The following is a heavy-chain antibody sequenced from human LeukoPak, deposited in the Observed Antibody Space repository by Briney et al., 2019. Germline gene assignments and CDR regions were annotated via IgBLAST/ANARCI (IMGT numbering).Heavy chain of an antibody. CDR2: ISYDGSNK. CDR1: GFTFSSYA. D-gene: IGHD4-17*01. V-gene: IGHV3-30*04. Sequence: GGSLRLSCAASGFTFSSYAMHWVRQAPGKGLEWVAVISYDGSNKYYADSVKGRFTISRDNSKNTLYLQMNSLRAEDTAVYYCARVATEATPDYWGQGTLVTVSS. CDR3: ARVATEATPDY. J-gene: IGHJ4*02.